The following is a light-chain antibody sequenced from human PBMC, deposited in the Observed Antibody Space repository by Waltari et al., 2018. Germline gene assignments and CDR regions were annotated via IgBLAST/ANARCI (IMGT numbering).Light chain of an antibody. J-gene: IGLJ2*01. CDR2: EVS. CDR3: SSYAGRSSFVV. CDR1: RSDVGSYNL. Sequence: QSALTQPASVSGSPGQSITISCAGSRSDVGSYNLVFWYRHHPGKAPKLMIYEVSKRPSGVSNRFYGSKSGITACLTISVLQAEDEAEYYCSSYAGRSSFVVFGGGTRLTVL. V-gene: IGLV2-23*02.